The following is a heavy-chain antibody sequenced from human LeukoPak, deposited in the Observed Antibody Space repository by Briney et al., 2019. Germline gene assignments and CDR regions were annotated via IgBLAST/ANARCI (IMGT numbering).Heavy chain of an antibody. J-gene: IGHJ4*02. D-gene: IGHD2-21*01. CDR2: MNPNSGNT. CDR3: AKGVGGED. CDR1: GYIFTSYV. Sequence: ASVKVSCKASGYIFTSYVLHWVRQAPGQGLEWMGWMNPNSGNTGYAQKFRGRVSMTRNASISTAYMELNSLRSEDTAVYYCAKGVGGEDWGQGTLVTVSS. V-gene: IGHV1-8*01.